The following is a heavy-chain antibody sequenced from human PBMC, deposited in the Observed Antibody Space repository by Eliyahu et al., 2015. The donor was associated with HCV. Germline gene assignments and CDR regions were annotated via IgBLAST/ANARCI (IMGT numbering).Heavy chain of an antibody. CDR3: ARGRGRAAFDY. CDR1: GGSFSGYY. J-gene: IGHJ4*01. CDR2: INHSGST. D-gene: IGHD2-15*01. V-gene: IGHV4-34*01. Sequence: QVQLQQWGAGLLKPSAPLSLXXXVXGGSFSGYYWSXIRQPPGKGLEWIGEINHSGSTNYNPSLKSRVTISVDTSKNQFSLKLSSVTAADTAVYYCARGRGRAAFDYWGQGTLVTVSS.